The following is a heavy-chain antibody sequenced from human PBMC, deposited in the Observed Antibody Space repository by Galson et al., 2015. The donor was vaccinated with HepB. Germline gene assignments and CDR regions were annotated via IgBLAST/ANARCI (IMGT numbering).Heavy chain of an antibody. CDR3: ARDMGASGQIDY. CDR2: IIPILGIA. D-gene: IGHD1-26*01. V-gene: IGHV1-69*04. Sequence: SVKVSCKASGGTFSSYTISWVRQAPGQGLEWMGRIIPILGIANYAQKFQGRVTITADKSTSTAYMELSSLRSEDTAVYYCARDMGASGQIDYWGQGTLVTVSS. CDR1: GGTFSSYT. J-gene: IGHJ4*02.